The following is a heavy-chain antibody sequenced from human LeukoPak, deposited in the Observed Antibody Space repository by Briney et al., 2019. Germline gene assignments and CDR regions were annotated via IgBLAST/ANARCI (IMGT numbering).Heavy chain of an antibody. V-gene: IGHV1-18*01. D-gene: IGHD6-19*01. CDR3: ARWYSSRKNYLDY. Sequence: ASVKLSFTASGYTFTSYGISWVRQAPGQGLEWMGWISAYNGNTNYAQKLQGRVTMTTDTSTSTAYMELRSLRSDDTAVYYCARWYSSRKNYLDYWGQGTLVTVSS. J-gene: IGHJ4*02. CDR2: ISAYNGNT. CDR1: GYTFTSYG.